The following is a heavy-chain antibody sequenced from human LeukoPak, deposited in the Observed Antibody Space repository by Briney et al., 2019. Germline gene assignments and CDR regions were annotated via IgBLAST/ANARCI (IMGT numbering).Heavy chain of an antibody. CDR1: GDSVSSNSVT. CDR3: ARRLTQYDCFDP. V-gene: IGHV6-1*01. J-gene: IGHJ5*02. Sequence: SQTLSLTCAISGDSVSSNSVTWNWIRQSPSRGLEWLGRTHYRSTWYNDYAVSVRGRITVNPDTSKNQFSLHLNSVTPEDTAVYYCARRLTQYDCFDPWGQGILVTVSS. CDR2: THYRSTWYN. D-gene: IGHD2-2*01.